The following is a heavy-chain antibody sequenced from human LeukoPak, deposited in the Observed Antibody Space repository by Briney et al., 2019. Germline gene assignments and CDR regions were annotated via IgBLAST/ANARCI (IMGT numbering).Heavy chain of an antibody. J-gene: IGHJ3*02. Sequence: PSETLSLTCTVSGGSISSYYWSWIRQPAGKGLEWIGRIYTSGSTNYNPSLKSRVTMSVDTSKNQSSLKLSSVTAADTAVYYCARTRVWSGEPYAFDIWGQGTMVTVSS. CDR1: GGSISSYY. V-gene: IGHV4-4*07. CDR3: ARTRVWSGEPYAFDI. CDR2: IYTSGST. D-gene: IGHD3-10*01.